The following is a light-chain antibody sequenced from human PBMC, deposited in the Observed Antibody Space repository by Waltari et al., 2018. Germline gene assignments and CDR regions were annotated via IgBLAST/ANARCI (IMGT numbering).Light chain of an antibody. J-gene: IGLJ1*01. CDR2: EVT. CDR1: SNDVDSFNL. CDR3: CSYAGSTTYV. V-gene: IGLV2-23*02. Sequence: HSALTQPASVSGSPGQSITISCTGTSNDVDSFNLVSWYQQLPGKAPKLMMYEVTKRPSGVSNRFSASKSGNTASLTISGLQAEDEADYYCCSYAGSTTYVFGTGTKVTVL.